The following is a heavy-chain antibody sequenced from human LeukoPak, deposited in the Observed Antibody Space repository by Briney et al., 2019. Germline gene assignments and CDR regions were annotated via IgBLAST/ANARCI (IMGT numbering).Heavy chain of an antibody. Sequence: PGGSLRPSCAASGFTFSSYWMSWVRQAPGKGLEWVANIKQDGSEKYYVDSVKGRFTISRDNAKNSLYLQMNSLRAEDTAVYYCARGKRYYYDSSGYSYFDYWGQGTLVTVSP. J-gene: IGHJ4*02. V-gene: IGHV3-7*01. CDR1: GFTFSSYW. CDR3: ARGKRYYYDSSGYSYFDY. D-gene: IGHD3-22*01. CDR2: IKQDGSEK.